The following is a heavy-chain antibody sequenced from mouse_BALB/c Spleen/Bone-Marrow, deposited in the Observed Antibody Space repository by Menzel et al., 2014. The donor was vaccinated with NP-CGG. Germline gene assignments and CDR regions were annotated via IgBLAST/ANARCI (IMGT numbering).Heavy chain of an antibody. CDR3: NGNYYAWDY. Sequence: VQLQQSGAELVMSGASVKLSCTEAGFKIKDYDRHRAKQRPEQGQEWIGWIDPENGDTEYAPKFQGKATMTADTSSNTAYLQRCSLTVEDTAVYYCNGNYYAWDYCCQGISVTVSS. CDR2: IDPENGDT. J-gene: IGHJ4*01. CDR1: GFKIKDYD. D-gene: IGHD2-1*01. V-gene: IGHV14-4*02.